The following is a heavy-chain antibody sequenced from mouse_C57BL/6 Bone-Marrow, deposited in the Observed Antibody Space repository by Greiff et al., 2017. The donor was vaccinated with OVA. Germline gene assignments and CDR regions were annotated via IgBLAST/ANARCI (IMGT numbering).Heavy chain of an antibody. D-gene: IGHD1-1*01. CDR1: GVDFSRYW. CDR2: INPDSSTI. J-gene: IGHJ3*01. V-gene: IGHV4-1*02. Sequence: CEASGVDFSRYWMSWVRQAPGKGLEWIGEINPDSSTINYTPFLKDKFIISRDNAKNTLYLQMSTVRSEDTALYYCARQGYYGSSLFAYWGQGTLVTVSA. CDR3: ARQGYYGSSLFAY.